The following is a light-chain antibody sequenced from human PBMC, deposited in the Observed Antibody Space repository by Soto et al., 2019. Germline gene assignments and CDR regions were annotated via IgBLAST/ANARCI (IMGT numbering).Light chain of an antibody. CDR3: QQLNSYVFA. CDR2: AAS. V-gene: IGKV1-9*01. J-gene: IGKJ3*01. CDR1: QDVSRY. Sequence: DIQLTQSPSFLSASVGDRVTITCRASQDVSRYLAWYQQKPGQAPNLLIYAASTLRSGVPSRFSGSGSETEFTLTISSLQPEDFATYYCQQLNSYVFAFGPGTKVHIK.